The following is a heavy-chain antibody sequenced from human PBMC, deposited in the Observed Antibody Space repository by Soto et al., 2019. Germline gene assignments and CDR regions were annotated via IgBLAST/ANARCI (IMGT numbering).Heavy chain of an antibody. CDR1: GGSISSGDYY. V-gene: IGHV4-30-4*01. J-gene: IGHJ3*02. D-gene: IGHD2-21*02. CDR2: IYYSGST. CDR3: ARYCGGDCHATLDAFDI. Sequence: QVQLQESGPGLVKPSQTLSLTCTVSGGSISSGDYYWSWIRQPPGKGLEWIGYIYYSGSTYYNPSLKSRVTISVDTSKNQFSLKLSSVTAADTAVYYCARYCGGDCHATLDAFDIWGQGTMVTVSS.